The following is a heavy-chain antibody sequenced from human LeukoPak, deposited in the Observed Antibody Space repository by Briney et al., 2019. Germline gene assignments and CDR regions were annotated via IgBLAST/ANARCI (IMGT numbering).Heavy chain of an antibody. V-gene: IGHV3-33*06. CDR1: GFTFSSFG. J-gene: IGHJ4*02. Sequence: GRSLRLSCAASGFTFSSFGMHWVRQAPGKGLEWVAVVWYDGSNKYYADSVKGRFTISRDNSKNTLSLQMNSLRAEDTAVYYCAKDAAGSSSWANYWGQGALVTVPS. D-gene: IGHD6-13*01. CDR2: VWYDGSNK. CDR3: AKDAAGSSSWANY.